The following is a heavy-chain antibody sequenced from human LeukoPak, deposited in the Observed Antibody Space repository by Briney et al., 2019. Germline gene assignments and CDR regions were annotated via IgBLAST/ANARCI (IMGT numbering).Heavy chain of an antibody. CDR2: IWYDGSNK. CDR1: GFTFSSYG. CDR3: AKDLDCSSTCCYGAFDI. D-gene: IGHD2-2*01. Sequence: PGRSLRLSCAASGFTFSSYGMHWVRQAPGKGLEWVAVIWYDGSNKYYADSVKGRFTISRDNSKNTLYLQMNSLRAEDTAVYYCAKDLDCSSTCCYGAFDIWGQGTMVTVSS. V-gene: IGHV3-33*06. J-gene: IGHJ3*02.